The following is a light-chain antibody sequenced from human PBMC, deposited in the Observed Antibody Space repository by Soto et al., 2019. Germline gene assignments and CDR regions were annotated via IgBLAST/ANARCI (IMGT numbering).Light chain of an antibody. Sequence: EIVLTQSPGTLSLTPGERVTLSCGASRSVTTNCIAWYQQKPGLAPRLLIYGASNRATGIPDRFSGSGSGTDFTLTISRLEPEDFAVYYCQQYDGSPITFGQGTRLELK. CDR1: RSVTTNC. V-gene: IGKV3D-20*01. CDR3: QQYDGSPIT. CDR2: GAS. J-gene: IGKJ5*01.